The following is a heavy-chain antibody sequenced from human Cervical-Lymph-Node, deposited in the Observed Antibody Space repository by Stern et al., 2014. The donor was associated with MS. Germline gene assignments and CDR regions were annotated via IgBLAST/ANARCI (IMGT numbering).Heavy chain of an antibody. J-gene: IGHJ5*02. CDR2: SIPIFTIP. D-gene: IGHD1-26*01. V-gene: IGHV1-69*17. CDR3: AKYTVGSYGGTNWFDP. CDR1: GGTFDRYD. Sequence: QVQLVQSGAEVKEPGSSVKVSCKASGGTFDRYDINWVRQAPGQGLEWMGGSIPIFTIPTYSQRFQGRVTITADKSTSTAYMELSSLRSEDTAVYYCAKYTVGSYGGTNWFDPWGQGTLVTVSS.